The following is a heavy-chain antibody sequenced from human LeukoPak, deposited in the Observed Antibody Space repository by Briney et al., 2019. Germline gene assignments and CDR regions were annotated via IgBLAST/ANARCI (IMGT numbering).Heavy chain of an antibody. V-gene: IGHV3-30*02. CDR1: GFTFSSYG. Sequence: GGSLRLSCAASGFTFSSYGMHWVRQAPGKGLEWVAFIRYDGSNKYYADSVKGRFTTSRDNSKNTLYLQMNSLRAEDTAVYYCAKNKYGSGSYYGLDYWGQGTLVTVSS. J-gene: IGHJ4*02. D-gene: IGHD3-10*01. CDR3: AKNKYGSGSYYGLDY. CDR2: IRYDGSNK.